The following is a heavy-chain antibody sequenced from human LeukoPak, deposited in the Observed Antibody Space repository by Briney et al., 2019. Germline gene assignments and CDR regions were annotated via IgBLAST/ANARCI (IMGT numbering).Heavy chain of an antibody. V-gene: IGHV3-74*01. J-gene: IGHJ5*02. CDR3: ARDAYTTTSSWLDP. D-gene: IGHD4-17*01. CDR1: GFTLNKYW. Sequence: GGSLRLSCEASGFTLNKYWMHWVRQAPGKGLVWVSRITGDGSDIAYADSVKGRFTVSRDDAKNTLLLQMTSLRVEDTAIYYCARDAYTTTSSWLDPWGQGTLVTVSS. CDR2: ITGDGSDI.